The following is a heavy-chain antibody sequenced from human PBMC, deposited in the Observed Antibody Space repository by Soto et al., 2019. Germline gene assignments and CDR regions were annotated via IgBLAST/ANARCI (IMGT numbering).Heavy chain of an antibody. CDR3: ARGTLQQLVRLTDAFDI. CDR2: IYYSGST. V-gene: IGHV4-59*01. D-gene: IGHD6-13*01. J-gene: IGHJ3*02. CDR1: VGSISNYY. Sequence: SLTCTVSVGSISNYYLSCIRQPPVKGPDWIGYIYYSGSTSYNPPLKSRVTISVDTSKNQFSLKLSSVTAADTAVYYCARGTLQQLVRLTDAFDIWGQGTMVTVSS.